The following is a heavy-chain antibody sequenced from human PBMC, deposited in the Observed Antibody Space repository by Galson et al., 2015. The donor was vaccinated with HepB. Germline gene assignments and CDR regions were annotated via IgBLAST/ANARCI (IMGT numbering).Heavy chain of an antibody. J-gene: IGHJ4*02. CDR3: TRDLCSDGDCYFDY. CDR2: IRSKTYGETA. D-gene: IGHD2-15*01. Sequence: SLRLSCAGSGFTFRDYGMNWIRQAPGKGLEWIGFIRSKTYGETAEYAASVKGRFSISRDDSKSIAYLQMNALTTEDKAVYYCTRDLCSDGDCYFDYWGQGTLVTVSS. CDR1: GFTFRDYG. V-gene: IGHV3-49*03.